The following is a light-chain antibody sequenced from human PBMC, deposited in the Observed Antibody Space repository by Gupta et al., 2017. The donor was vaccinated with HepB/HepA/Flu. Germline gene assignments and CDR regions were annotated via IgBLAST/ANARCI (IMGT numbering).Light chain of an antibody. J-gene: IGLJ2*01. CDR3: QTWGTGV. CDR1: SGHSSYA. Sequence: QLVLTQSPSASASLGASVKLTCPPSSGHSSYAIAWHQQQPEKGPRYLLKLNSDGSHSKGDGIPDRFSGSSSGAERYLTISSLQSEDEADYYCQTWGTGVFGGGTKLTVL. V-gene: IGLV4-69*01. CDR2: LNSDGSH.